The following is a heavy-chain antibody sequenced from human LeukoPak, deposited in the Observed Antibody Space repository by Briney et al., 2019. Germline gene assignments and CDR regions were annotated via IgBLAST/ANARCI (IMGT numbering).Heavy chain of an antibody. CDR3: VREDPMYGWIDP. J-gene: IGHJ5*02. D-gene: IGHD2-8*01. CDR2: IHHSGST. Sequence: PSQTLSLTCAVSGGSIDNPIYSWSWVRQPPGKGLEWLGYIHHSGSTFYKPSLKSRVTISVDRSKNQFSLRLTSVTAADTVVYYCVREDPMYGWIDPWGQGTLVIVSS. CDR1: GGSIDNPIYS. V-gene: IGHV4-30-2*01.